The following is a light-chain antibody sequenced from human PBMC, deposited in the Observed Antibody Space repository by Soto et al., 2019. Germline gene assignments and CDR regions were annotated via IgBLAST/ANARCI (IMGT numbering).Light chain of an antibody. J-gene: IGLJ2*01. CDR2: EVS. Sequence: QSALTQPPSASGSPGQSVTISCTGASSYVGGYSYVSWYQQHPGKAPKLMIYEVSKRPSGVPDRFSGSKSGNTASLTVSGLQAEDEADYYCSSYGGSNNLVFGGGTQLTVL. CDR1: SSYVGGYSY. V-gene: IGLV2-8*01. CDR3: SSYGGSNNLV.